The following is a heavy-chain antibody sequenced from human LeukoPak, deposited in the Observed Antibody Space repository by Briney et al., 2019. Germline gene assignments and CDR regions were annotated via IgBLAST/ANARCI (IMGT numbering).Heavy chain of an antibody. Sequence: SETLCLTCTVSGGSIRSSTYYWGWIRQPPGKGLEWIGSMYYTGSTYYSPSLKSRVTISVDTSKNQFSLKLSSVTAADTAVYYCARQSDSSGWSTYGYWGQGTLVTVSS. CDR1: GGSIRSSTYY. D-gene: IGHD6-19*01. V-gene: IGHV4-39*01. CDR3: ARQSDSSGWSTYGY. J-gene: IGHJ4*02. CDR2: MYYTGST.